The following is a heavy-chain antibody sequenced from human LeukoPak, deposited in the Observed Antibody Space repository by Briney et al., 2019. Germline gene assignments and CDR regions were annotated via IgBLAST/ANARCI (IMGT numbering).Heavy chain of an antibody. D-gene: IGHD3-3*01. CDR3: ARGNYDFWSGYWDY. J-gene: IGHJ4*02. V-gene: IGHV3-30*03. CDR1: GFTFSSHV. Sequence: TGGSLRLSCAASGFTFSSHVIHWVRQAPGKGLEWVAVISYDGRNKYYADSVKGRFTISRDNSKNTLYLQMHSLRAEDTAVYYCARGNYDFWSGYWDYWGQGTLVTVSS. CDR2: ISYDGRNK.